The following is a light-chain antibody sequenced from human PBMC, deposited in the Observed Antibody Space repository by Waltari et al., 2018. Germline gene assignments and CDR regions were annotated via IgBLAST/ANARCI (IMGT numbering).Light chain of an antibody. J-gene: IGLJ3*02. V-gene: IGLV2-23*02. Sequence: QSTLTQPASVSGSPGQSITLSYIGTSSDVGFYNLFTWYQQHPGKATELVVYEVISRPSGVSKRFSGSKSGNTASLTISGLQADDEAYYYCCSYAGRNIWVFGGGTKLTVL. CDR2: EVI. CDR1: SSDVGFYNL. CDR3: CSYAGRNIWV.